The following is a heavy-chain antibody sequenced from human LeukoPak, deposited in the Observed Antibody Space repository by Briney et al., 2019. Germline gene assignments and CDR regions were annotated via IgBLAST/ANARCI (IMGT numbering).Heavy chain of an antibody. D-gene: IGHD2-15*01. CDR2: ISGFGGST. CDR3: AKDGRFGDFDH. V-gene: IGHV3-23*01. CDR1: GFNFSNYV. J-gene: IGHJ4*02. Sequence: PGGPLRLSCAASGFNFSNYVISWVRQAPGKGLEWVSGISGFGGSTYYADSVEGRFTISRDNSKNTLFLQLNSLRVEDTAVYYCAKDGRFGDFDHWGQGTLVTVSS.